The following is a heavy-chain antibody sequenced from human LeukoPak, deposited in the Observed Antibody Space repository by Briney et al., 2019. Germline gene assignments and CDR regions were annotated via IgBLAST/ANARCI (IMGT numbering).Heavy chain of an antibody. CDR2: IYHSGST. CDR1: GYSISSGYY. J-gene: IGHJ4*02. CDR3: ARRGREIYYFDY. V-gene: IGHV4-38-2*01. D-gene: IGHD2-21*01. Sequence: SETLSLTCAVSGYSISSGYYWGWIRQPPGKGLEWIGSIYHSGSTYYNPSLKSRVTISVDTSKIQFSLKLSSVTAADTAVYYCARRGREIYYFDYWGQGTLVTVSS.